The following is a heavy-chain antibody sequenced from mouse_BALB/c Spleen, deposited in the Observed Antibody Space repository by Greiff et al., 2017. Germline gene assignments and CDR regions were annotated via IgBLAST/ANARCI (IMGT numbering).Heavy chain of an antibody. CDR3: APYYGKGY. CDR2: IDPANGNT. CDR1: GFNIKDTY. J-gene: IGHJ2*01. D-gene: IGHD1-1*01. V-gene: IGHV14-3*02. Sequence: EVQLQQSGAELVKPGASVKLSCTASGFNIKDTYMHWVKQRPEQGLEWIGRIDPANGNTKYDPKFQGKATITADTSSNTAYLQLSSLTSEDTAVYYCAPYYGKGYWGQGTTLTVSS.